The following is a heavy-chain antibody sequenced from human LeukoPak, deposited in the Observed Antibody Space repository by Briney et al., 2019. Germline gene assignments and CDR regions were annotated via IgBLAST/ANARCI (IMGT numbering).Heavy chain of an antibody. CDR1: GFTFSSYE. Sequence: GGSLRLSCAASGFTFSSYEKNWVRQAPGKGLEWVSYISSSGSTIYYADSVKGRFTISRDNAKNSLHLQMNSLRAEDTAVYYCARTFYDSRNYWGQGTLVAVSS. D-gene: IGHD3-22*01. CDR2: ISSSGSTI. J-gene: IGHJ4*02. V-gene: IGHV3-48*03. CDR3: ARTFYDSRNY.